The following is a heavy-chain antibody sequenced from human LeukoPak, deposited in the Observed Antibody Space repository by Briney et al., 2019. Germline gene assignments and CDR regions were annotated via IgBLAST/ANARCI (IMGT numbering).Heavy chain of an antibody. Sequence: GGSLRLSCAASGFTFSSYSMNWVRQAPGKGLEWVSYISSSSSTIYYADSVKGRFTISRDNAKNSLYLQMNSLRAEDTAVYYCVRARYCSSTSCYEVTIGYYFDYWGQGTLVTVSS. D-gene: IGHD2-2*01. CDR2: ISSSSSTI. J-gene: IGHJ4*02. CDR3: VRARYCSSTSCYEVTIGYYFDY. V-gene: IGHV3-48*04. CDR1: GFTFSSYS.